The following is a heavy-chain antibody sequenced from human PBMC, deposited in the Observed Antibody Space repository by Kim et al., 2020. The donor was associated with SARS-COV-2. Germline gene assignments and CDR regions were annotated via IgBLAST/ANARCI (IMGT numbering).Heavy chain of an antibody. J-gene: IGHJ4*02. D-gene: IGHD3-10*01. CDR3: ARDRGRSPLGY. V-gene: IGHV4-59*13. Sequence: SETLSLTCTDSGGSISSYYWSWIRQPPGKGLEWIGYIYYSGSTNYNPSLKSRVTISVDTSKNQFSLKLSSVTAADTAVYYCARDRGRSPLGYWGQGPPVTVSS. CDR1: GGSISSYY. CDR2: IYYSGST.